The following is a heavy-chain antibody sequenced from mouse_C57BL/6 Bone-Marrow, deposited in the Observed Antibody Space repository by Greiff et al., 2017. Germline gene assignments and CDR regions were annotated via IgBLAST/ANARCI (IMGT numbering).Heavy chain of an antibody. CDR3: AIDSSDAMDY. D-gene: IGHD3-2*02. CDR1: GYTFTDYY. V-gene: IGHV1-19*01. Sequence: VQLKQSGPVLVKPGASVKMSCKASGYTFTDYYMNWVKQSHGKSLEWIGVINPYNGGTSYNQKFKGKATLTVDKSSSTASMELNSLTSEDSAVXYCAIDSSDAMDYRGEGNSVTVSS. CDR2: INPYNGGT. J-gene: IGHJ4*01.